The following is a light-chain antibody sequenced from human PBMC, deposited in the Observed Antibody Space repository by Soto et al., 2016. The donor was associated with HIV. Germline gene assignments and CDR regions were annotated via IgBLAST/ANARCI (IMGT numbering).Light chain of an antibody. CDR2: KNN. CDR3: QVWDIKDYI. J-gene: IGLJ1*01. V-gene: IGLV3-1*01. Sequence: SYELTQPLSVSVSPGQTASITCSGANLWDKYVYWYQQKPGQSPLLVIQKNNRRPSGVPERFSGSNSWGTATLTITGTQAMDEGDYYCQVWDIKDYIFGPGTKVTV. CDR1: NLWDKY.